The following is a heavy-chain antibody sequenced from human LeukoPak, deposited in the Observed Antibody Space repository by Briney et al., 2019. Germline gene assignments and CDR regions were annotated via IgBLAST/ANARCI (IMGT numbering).Heavy chain of an antibody. CDR2: IYYSGST. Sequence: SETLSLTCTVSGGSISSYYWSWIRQPPGKGLEWIGYIYYSGSTNYNPSLKSRVTISVDTSKNQFSLKLSSVTAADTAVYYCARERNYGDYVYFDYWGQGTLVTVSS. CDR3: ARERNYGDYVYFDY. D-gene: IGHD4-17*01. V-gene: IGHV4-59*01. J-gene: IGHJ4*02. CDR1: GGSISSYY.